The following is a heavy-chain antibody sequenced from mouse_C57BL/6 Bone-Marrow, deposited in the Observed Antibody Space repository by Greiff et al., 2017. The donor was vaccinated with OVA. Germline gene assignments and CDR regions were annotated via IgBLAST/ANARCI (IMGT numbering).Heavy chain of an antibody. Sequence: QVQLQHPGAELVMPGASVKLSCKASGYTFTSYWMHWVKQRPGQGLEWIGEIDPSDSYTNYNQKFKGKSTLTVDKSSSTAYMQLSSLTSEDSAVYYCAREKGSPWFAYWGQGTLVTVSA. CDR2: IDPSDSYT. V-gene: IGHV1-69*01. CDR3: AREKGSPWFAY. J-gene: IGHJ3*01. CDR1: GYTFTSYW.